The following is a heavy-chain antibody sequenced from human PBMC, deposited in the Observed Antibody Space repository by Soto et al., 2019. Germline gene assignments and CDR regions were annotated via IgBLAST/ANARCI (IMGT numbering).Heavy chain of an antibody. CDR3: ARDRSSWYYFDY. D-gene: IGHD6-13*01. V-gene: IGHV1-69*06. J-gene: IGHJ4*02. Sequence: GASVKVSCKASGCTFSSYAISWVRQAPGQGLEWMGGIIPIFGTANYAQKFQGRVTITADKSTSTAYMELSSLRSEDTAVYYCARDRSSWYYFDYWGQGTLVTVSS. CDR2: IIPIFGTA. CDR1: GCTFSSYA.